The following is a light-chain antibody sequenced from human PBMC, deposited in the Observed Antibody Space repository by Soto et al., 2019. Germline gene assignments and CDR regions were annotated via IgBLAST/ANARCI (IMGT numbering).Light chain of an antibody. J-gene: IGKJ1*01. Sequence: EIVMTQSPATLSVSPGERDTLSCRASQSVGSNLAWYQQKPGQAPRLLSYGASTGATGIPARFSGSGSGTEFTLTISSLQSEYFAVHYCQQYSNWSPGTFGQGSMV. CDR2: GAS. V-gene: IGKV3-15*01. CDR3: QQYSNWSPGT. CDR1: QSVGSN.